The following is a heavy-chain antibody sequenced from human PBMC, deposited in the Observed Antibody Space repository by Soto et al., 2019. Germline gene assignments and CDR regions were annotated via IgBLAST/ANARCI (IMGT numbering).Heavy chain of an antibody. Sequence: EASIKVSCKASGSTFSSHAINWGRQAPGQRLDWMGGIIPIFGTANYAQKFQGRVTITADESTSTAYMELSSLRSEDTAVYYCARAPIVGATTYDYYYGMDVWGQGTTVTVSS. CDR3: ARAPIVGATTYDYYYGMDV. V-gene: IGHV1-69*13. D-gene: IGHD1-26*01. J-gene: IGHJ6*02. CDR2: IIPIFGTA. CDR1: GSTFSSHA.